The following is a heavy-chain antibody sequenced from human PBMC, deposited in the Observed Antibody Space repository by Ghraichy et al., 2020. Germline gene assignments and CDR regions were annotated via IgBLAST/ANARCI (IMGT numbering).Heavy chain of an antibody. CDR3: TRELGYGATDY. CDR2: VYHSGST. Sequence: ESLNISCAVSGYSINNGSYWGWVRQPPGKGLEWLGTVYHSGSTWYKPSLKSRLTISVDTSKNRFSLKLSSVTAADTAVYFCTRELGYGATDYWGQGTLVTVSS. CDR1: GYSINNGSY. V-gene: IGHV4-38-2*02. J-gene: IGHJ4*02. D-gene: IGHD4-17*01.